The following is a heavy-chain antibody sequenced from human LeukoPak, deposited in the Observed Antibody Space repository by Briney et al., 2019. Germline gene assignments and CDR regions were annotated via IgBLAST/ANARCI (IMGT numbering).Heavy chain of an antibody. D-gene: IGHD6-13*01. CDR3: ARAPQASSSWYVKADWFDP. CDR1: GGSISSYY. CDR2: IYFSGST. Sequence: SETLSLTCTVSGGSISSYYWSWIRQPPGKGLEWIGDIYFSGSTNYNPSLKSRVTISIDTSKNQFSLKLSSVTAADTAVYYCARAPQASSSWYVKADWFDPWGQGTLVTVSS. J-gene: IGHJ5*02. V-gene: IGHV4-59*12.